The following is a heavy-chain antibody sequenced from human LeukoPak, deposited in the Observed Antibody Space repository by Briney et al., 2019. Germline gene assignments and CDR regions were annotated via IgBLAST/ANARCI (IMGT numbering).Heavy chain of an antibody. Sequence: SETLSLTCAVSGGSISTYYWSWIRQPPGKGLEWIGYIYYSGSTNYNPSLKSRVTISVDTSKNQFSLKLSSVTAADTAVYYCARTTEDCSSTSCYQYWFDPWGQGTLVTVSS. CDR1: GGSISTYY. CDR3: ARTTEDCSSTSCYQYWFDP. J-gene: IGHJ5*02. D-gene: IGHD2-2*01. CDR2: IYYSGST. V-gene: IGHV4-59*01.